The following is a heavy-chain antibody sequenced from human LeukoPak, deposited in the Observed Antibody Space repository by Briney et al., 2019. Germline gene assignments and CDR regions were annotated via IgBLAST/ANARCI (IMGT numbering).Heavy chain of an antibody. CDR3: AGRVGATRNYFDY. Sequence: SETLSLTCTVSGGSISSYYWSWIRQPPGKGLEWIGYIYYSGSTNYNPSLKSRVTISVDTSKNQFSLKLSSVTAADTAVYYCAGRVGATRNYFDYWGQGTLVTVSS. CDR2: IYYSGST. V-gene: IGHV4-59*01. D-gene: IGHD1-26*01. J-gene: IGHJ4*02. CDR1: GGSISSYY.